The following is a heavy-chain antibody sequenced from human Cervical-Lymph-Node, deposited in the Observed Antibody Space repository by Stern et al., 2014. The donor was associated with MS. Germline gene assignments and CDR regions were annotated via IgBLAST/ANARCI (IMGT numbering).Heavy chain of an antibody. Sequence: VQLVESGAEVKKPGSSVKVSCKASGGTSNSHGISWVRQAPGQGLAWMGGILPVLSTIDYAQKFQGRVTIPADESTSTTYMELSSLRSEDTAVYYCARRGSARRGSGWLDPWGQGTLVTVSS. D-gene: IGHD3-10*01. V-gene: IGHV1-69*01. CDR3: ARRGSARRGSGWLDP. J-gene: IGHJ5*02. CDR1: GGTSNSHG. CDR2: ILPVLSTI.